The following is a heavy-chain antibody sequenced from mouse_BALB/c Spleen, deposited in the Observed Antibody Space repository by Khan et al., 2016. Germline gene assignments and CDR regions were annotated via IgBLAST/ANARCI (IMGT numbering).Heavy chain of an antibody. CDR2: INPYNDGT. J-gene: IGHJ3*01. V-gene: IGHV1S136*01. CDR3: ARSHDYAWFAY. CDR1: GYTFTSYV. D-gene: IGHD2-4*01. Sequence: VQLQQSGPELVKPGASVKMSCKASGYTFTSYVMHWVKQKPGQGLEWIGYINPYNDGTKYNEKFKGKATLTSDKSSSTAYMELSSLTSEDSAVYYCARSHDYAWFAYWGQGTLVTVSA.